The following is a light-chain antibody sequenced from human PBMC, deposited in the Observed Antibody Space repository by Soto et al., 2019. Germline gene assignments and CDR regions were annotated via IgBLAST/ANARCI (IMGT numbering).Light chain of an antibody. CDR2: DAS. Sequence: EMVMTQSPATLSVSPGERATLSCRASQSVSSYLAWYQQKPGQAPRLLIYDASNRATGIPARFSGSGSGTDFTPTISSLEPEDFAVYYCQQRSNLWTFGQGTKVDIK. CDR1: QSVSSY. J-gene: IGKJ1*01. V-gene: IGKV3-11*01. CDR3: QQRSNLWT.